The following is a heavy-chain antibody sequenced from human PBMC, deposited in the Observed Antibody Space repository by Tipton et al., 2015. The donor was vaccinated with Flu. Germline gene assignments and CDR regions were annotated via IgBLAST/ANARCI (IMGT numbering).Heavy chain of an antibody. D-gene: IGHD1-14*01. J-gene: IGHJ4*02. CDR3: ARDVGGVGTDY. CDR2: IYYSGST. Sequence: LRLSCTVSGGSISSYYWSWIRQPPGKGLEWIGYIYYSGSTNYNPSLKSRVTISVDTSKNQFSLKLSSVTAADTAVYYCARDVGGVGTDYWGQGTLVTVSS. CDR1: GGSISSYY. V-gene: IGHV4-59*01.